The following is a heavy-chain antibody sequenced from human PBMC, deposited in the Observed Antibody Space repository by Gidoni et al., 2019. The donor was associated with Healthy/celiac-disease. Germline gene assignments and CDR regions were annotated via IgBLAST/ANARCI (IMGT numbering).Heavy chain of an antibody. CDR3: WALEPARPHFDY. Sequence: EVHLLDSGGGLVKPGGSLRLSCPASGFPFSSYSMNWVRQAPGKGLEWVSSISSSSSYIYYADSVKGRFTISRDNAKNSLYLQMNSLRAEDTAVYYCWALEPARPHFDYWGQGTLVTVSS. CDR2: ISSSSSYI. V-gene: IGHV3-21*01. J-gene: IGHJ4*02. CDR1: GFPFSSYS. D-gene: IGHD6-6*01.